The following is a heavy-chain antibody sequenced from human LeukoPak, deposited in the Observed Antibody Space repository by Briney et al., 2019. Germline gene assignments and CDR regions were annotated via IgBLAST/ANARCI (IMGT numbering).Heavy chain of an antibody. V-gene: IGHV3-30*03. CDR3: ARIGYSNSWSGDY. D-gene: IGHD6-13*01. CDR1: GFTFTSYG. CDR2: ISSDGNNK. Sequence: GGSLRLSCAASGFTFTSYGMHWVRQAPGKGLEWVALISSDGNNKYYADSVKGRFSISRDNSKNTLYLQMNGLRVEDTAVYYCARIGYSNSWSGDYWGQGSLVTVSS. J-gene: IGHJ4*02.